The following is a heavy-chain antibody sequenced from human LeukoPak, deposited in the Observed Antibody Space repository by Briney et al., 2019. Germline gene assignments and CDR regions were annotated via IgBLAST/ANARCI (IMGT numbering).Heavy chain of an antibody. CDR3: ASYNGSGSYYTEDARDAFDI. CDR1: GYTFTSYA. CDR2: INAGNGNT. V-gene: IGHV1-3*01. J-gene: IGHJ3*02. Sequence: ASVKVSCKASGYTFTSYAMHWVRQAPGQRLEWMGWINAGNGNTKYSQKFQGRVTITADKSTSTAYMELSSLRSEDTAVYYCASYNGSGSYYTEDARDAFDIWGQGTMVTVSS. D-gene: IGHD1-26*01.